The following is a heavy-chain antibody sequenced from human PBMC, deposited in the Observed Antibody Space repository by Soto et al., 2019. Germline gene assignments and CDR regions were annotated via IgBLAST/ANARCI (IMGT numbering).Heavy chain of an antibody. J-gene: IGHJ6*02. V-gene: IGHV3-48*01. Sequence: GGSLRLSCAASGFTFSSYGMNWVRQAPGKGLEWVSYISSSSSTIYYADSVKGRFTISRDDSKNTLYLQMNSLKTEDTAVYYCTTLSITIFGVVLMDVWGQGTTVTVSS. CDR1: GFTFSSYG. CDR3: TTLSITIFGVVLMDV. D-gene: IGHD3-3*01. CDR2: ISSSSSTI.